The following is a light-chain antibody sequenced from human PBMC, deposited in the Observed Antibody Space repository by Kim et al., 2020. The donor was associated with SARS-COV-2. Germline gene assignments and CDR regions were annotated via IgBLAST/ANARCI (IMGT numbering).Light chain of an antibody. Sequence: QSITISCTGISSYVGGYNYVSWYQQHPGKAPKLMIYDVSNRPSGVSNRFSGSKSGNTASLTISGLQAEDEADYYCSSYTSSSTNYVFGTGTKVTVL. J-gene: IGLJ1*01. CDR2: DVS. V-gene: IGLV2-14*03. CDR3: SSYTSSSTNYV. CDR1: SSYVGGYNY.